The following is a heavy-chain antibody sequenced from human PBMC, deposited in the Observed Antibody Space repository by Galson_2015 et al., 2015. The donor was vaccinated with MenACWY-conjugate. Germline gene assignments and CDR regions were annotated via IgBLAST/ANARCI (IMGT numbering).Heavy chain of an antibody. J-gene: IGHJ4*02. Sequence: RLSCAASGFLFSTYAMTWVRQAPGKGLEWVSAISSSSGATTYYADAVKGRFTISRDNSRNTLFLQMDKLSAEDTVVYYCANMAVLTTSAFDFWGQGTLVTVSS. D-gene: IGHD1-1*01. CDR2: ISSSSGATT. V-gene: IGHV3-23*01. CDR3: ANMAVLTTSAFDF. CDR1: GFLFSTYA.